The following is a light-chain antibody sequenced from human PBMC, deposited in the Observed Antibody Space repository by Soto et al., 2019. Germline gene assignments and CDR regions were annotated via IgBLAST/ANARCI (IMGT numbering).Light chain of an antibody. V-gene: IGKV3-20*01. CDR3: QQYGSSKLT. CDR2: GAS. CDR1: QSVNNDY. Sequence: IVLTQSPGTLSLSPGERATLSCRASQSVNNDYLAWYQQRPGQAPSLLIYGASSRATGIPDRFSGSGSGTDFTLTISGIEPEDFAVYYCQQYGSSKLTFGGGTKVEIK. J-gene: IGKJ4*01.